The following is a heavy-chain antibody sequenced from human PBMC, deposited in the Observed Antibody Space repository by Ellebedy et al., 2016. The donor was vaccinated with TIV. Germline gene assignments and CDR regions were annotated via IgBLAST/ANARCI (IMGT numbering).Heavy chain of an antibody. CDR2: INHSRST. V-gene: IGHV4-34*01. D-gene: IGHD1-26*01. CDR1: GGSFSGYY. CDR3: ARGRWELLYP. Sequence: SETLSLXCAVYGGSFSGYYWSWIRQPPGKGLEWIGEINHSRSTNYNPSLKSRVTISVDTSKNQFSLKLSSVTAADTAVYYCARGRWELLYPWGQGTLVTVSS. J-gene: IGHJ5*02.